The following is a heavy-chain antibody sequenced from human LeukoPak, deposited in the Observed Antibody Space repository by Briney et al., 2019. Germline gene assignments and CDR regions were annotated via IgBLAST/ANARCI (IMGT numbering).Heavy chain of an antibody. D-gene: IGHD3-22*01. CDR1: GYSFTTYY. J-gene: IGHJ4*02. Sequence: ASVKVSCKASGYSFTTYYMHWVRQAPGQGLEWMGIINPSGGSTSYALKFQGRVTMTRDMSTSTVYMELSSLRSEDTAVYYCAADSSGYYRLDYWGQGTLVTVSS. CDR2: INPSGGST. V-gene: IGHV1-46*01. CDR3: AADSSGYYRLDY.